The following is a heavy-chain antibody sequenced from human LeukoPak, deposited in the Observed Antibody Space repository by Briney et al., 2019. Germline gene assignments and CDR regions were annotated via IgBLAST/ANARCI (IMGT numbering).Heavy chain of an antibody. Sequence: SETLSLTCTVSGGSISSSSYYWSWIRQPPGKGLEWIGEINHSGSTNYNPSLKSRVTISVDTSKNQFSLKLSSVTAADTAVYYCARGNRYSSSRLRWIWFDPWGQGTLVTVSS. CDR1: GGSISSSSYY. CDR3: ARGNRYSSSRLRWIWFDP. J-gene: IGHJ5*02. D-gene: IGHD6-13*01. CDR2: INHSGST. V-gene: IGHV4-39*07.